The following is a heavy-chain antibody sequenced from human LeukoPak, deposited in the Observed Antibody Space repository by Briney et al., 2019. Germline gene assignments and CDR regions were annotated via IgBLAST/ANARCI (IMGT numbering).Heavy chain of an antibody. CDR1: GFTFSSYG. CDR3: ARETYYDFWSGYHAYPPLDY. J-gene: IGHJ4*02. Sequence: GGSLRLSCAASGFTFSSYGMHWVRQAPGKGLEWVAVIWYDGSNKYYADSVKGRFTISRDNSKNTLYLQMSSLRAEDTAVYYCARETYYDFWSGYHAYPPLDYWGQGTLVTVSS. CDR2: IWYDGSNK. V-gene: IGHV3-33*01. D-gene: IGHD3-3*01.